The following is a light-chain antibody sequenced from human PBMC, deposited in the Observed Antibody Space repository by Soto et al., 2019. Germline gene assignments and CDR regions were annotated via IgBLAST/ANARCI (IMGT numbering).Light chain of an antibody. Sequence: EIVMTQSPATLSVSPGERATLSCRASQSVSSNLAWYQQKPGQAPRLLIYGASTRATGIPARFSGSPSGTEFTLAISSLQSAALAVYYWQQYDNWPPYTFGQGTKLEIE. V-gene: IGKV3-15*01. CDR3: QQYDNWPPYT. CDR1: QSVSSN. CDR2: GAS. J-gene: IGKJ2*01.